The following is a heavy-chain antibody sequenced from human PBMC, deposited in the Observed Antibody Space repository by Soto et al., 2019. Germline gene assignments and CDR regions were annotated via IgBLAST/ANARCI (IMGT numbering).Heavy chain of an antibody. CDR1: GFTVSSNY. V-gene: IGHV3-66*01. D-gene: IGHD6-13*01. Sequence: GGSLRLSCAASGFTVSSNYMSWVRQAPGKGLEWVSVIYSGGSTYYADSVKGRFTISRDNSKNTLYLQMNSLRAEDTAVYYCARDQDSSSWYGGAFDIWGQGIMVTVSS. CDR2: IYSGGST. J-gene: IGHJ3*02. CDR3: ARDQDSSSWYGGAFDI.